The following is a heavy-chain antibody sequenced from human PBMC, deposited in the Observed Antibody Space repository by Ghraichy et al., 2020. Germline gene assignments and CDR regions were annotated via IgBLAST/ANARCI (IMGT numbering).Heavy chain of an antibody. J-gene: IGHJ5*02. Sequence: GGSLRLSCAASGFTFSSYAMSWVRQAPGKGLEWVSAISGSGGSTYYADSVKGRFTISRDNSKNTLYLQMNSLRAEDTAVYYCAKDRYCSGGSCLFDPWGQGTLVTVSS. CDR1: GFTFSSYA. CDR2: ISGSGGST. CDR3: AKDRYCSGGSCLFDP. V-gene: IGHV3-23*01. D-gene: IGHD2-15*01.